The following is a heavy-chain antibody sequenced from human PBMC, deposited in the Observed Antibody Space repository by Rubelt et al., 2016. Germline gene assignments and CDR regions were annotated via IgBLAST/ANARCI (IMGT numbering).Heavy chain of an antibody. D-gene: IGHD5-12*01. V-gene: IGHV3-11*01. CDR3: ARGYSGYDTYYFDY. Sequence: SGITIYYADSVKGRFTIPRDNAKNSLYLQMNSLRAEDTAVYYCARGYSGYDTYYFDYWGQGTLVTVSS. CDR2: SGITI. J-gene: IGHJ4*02.